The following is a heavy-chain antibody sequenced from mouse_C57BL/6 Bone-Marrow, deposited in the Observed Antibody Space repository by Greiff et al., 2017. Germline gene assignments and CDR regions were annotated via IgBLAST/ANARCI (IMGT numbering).Heavy chain of an antibody. J-gene: IGHJ4*01. D-gene: IGHD1-1*01. Sequence: EVQLQQSGPELVKPGASVKISCKASGYSFTGYYMNWVKQSPEKSLEWIGEINPSTGGTTYNQKFKAKATLTVDKSSSTAYMQLKGLTSEDSAVXYCARHYGSSYYAMDYWGPGTSVTVSS. V-gene: IGHV1-42*01. CDR2: INPSTGGT. CDR3: ARHYGSSYYAMDY. CDR1: GYSFTGYY.